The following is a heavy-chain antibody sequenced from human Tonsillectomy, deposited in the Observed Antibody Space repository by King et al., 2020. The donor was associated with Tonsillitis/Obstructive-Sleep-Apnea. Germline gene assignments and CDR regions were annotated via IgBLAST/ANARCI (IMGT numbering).Heavy chain of an antibody. V-gene: IGHV1-69*10. CDR1: GGTFSSYA. Sequence: QLVQSGAEVKKPGSSVKVSCKASGGTFSSYAISWVRQAPGQGLEWMGGIIPILGIANYAQKFQGRVTITADKSTSTAYMELSSLKSEDTAVYYCASLGYSYGSQTKDYSYYYGMDVWGQGTTVTVSS. J-gene: IGHJ6*02. CDR2: IIPILGIA. CDR3: ASLGYSYGSQTKDYSYYYGMDV. D-gene: IGHD5-18*01.